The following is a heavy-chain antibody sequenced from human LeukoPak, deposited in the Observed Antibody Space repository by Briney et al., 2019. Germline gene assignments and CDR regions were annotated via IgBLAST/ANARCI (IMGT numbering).Heavy chain of an antibody. J-gene: IGHJ4*02. V-gene: IGHV4-34*01. CDR3: ARTNYYDSSGYYFIPRFDY. D-gene: IGHD3-22*01. CDR2: INHSGST. Sequence: PSETLSLTCTVSGGSINSYYWSWIRQPPGKGLEWIGEINHSGSTNYNPSLKSRVTISVDTSKNQFSLKLSSVTAADTAVYYCARTNYYDSSGYYFIPRFDYWGQGTLVTVSS. CDR1: GGSINSYY.